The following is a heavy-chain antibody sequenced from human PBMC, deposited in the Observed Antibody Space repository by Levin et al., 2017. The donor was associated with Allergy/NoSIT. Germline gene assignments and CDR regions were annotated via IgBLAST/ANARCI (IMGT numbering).Heavy chain of an antibody. J-gene: IGHJ4*02. V-gene: IGHV1-2*06. CDR1: GYTFTGYY. CDR2: INPNSGGT. Sequence: GESLKISCKASGYTFTGYYMHWVRQAPGQGLEWMGRINPNSGGTNYAQKFQGRVTMTRDTSISTAYMELSRLRSDDTAVYYCARGTTNRGFDYWGQGTLVTVSS. D-gene: IGHD1-1*01. CDR3: ARGTTNRGFDY.